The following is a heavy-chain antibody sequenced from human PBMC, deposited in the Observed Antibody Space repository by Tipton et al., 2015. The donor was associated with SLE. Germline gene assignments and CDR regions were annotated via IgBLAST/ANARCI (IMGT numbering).Heavy chain of an antibody. J-gene: IGHJ5*02. D-gene: IGHD6-13*01. CDR3: ARATPSSWHAGTHWFDP. Sequence: TLSLTCTVSGGSISSGSYYWGWIRQPPGKGLEWIGEINHSGSTNYNPSLKSRVTISVDTSKNQFSLKLSSVTAADTAVYYCARATPSSWHAGTHWFDPWGQGTLVTVSS. CDR2: INHSGST. CDR1: GGSISSGSYY. V-gene: IGHV4-39*07.